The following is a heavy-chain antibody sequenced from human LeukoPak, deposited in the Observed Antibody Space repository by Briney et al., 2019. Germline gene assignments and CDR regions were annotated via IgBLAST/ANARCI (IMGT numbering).Heavy chain of an antibody. CDR1: GASISSGGYF. V-gene: IGHV4-31*03. D-gene: IGHD2-15*01. CDR3: ARLFCSGASCSRGRGSDY. CDR2: ISYSGSP. Sequence: SETLSLTCTVSGASISSGGYFWTWIRQHPGKGLEWIGYISYSGSPYYSPSLESRVTISADTSQNQFSLKLNSVTAADTAIYYCARLFCSGASCSRGRGSDYWGQGTLVTVSS. J-gene: IGHJ4*02.